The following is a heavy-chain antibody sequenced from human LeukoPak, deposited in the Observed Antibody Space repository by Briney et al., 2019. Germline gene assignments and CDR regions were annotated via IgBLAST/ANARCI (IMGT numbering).Heavy chain of an antibody. CDR2: MNPNSGNT. V-gene: IGHV1-8*02. D-gene: IGHD3-22*01. CDR1: GYTFTGYY. CDR3: VRRADDYDSSCYVH. J-gene: IGHJ1*01. Sequence: ASVKVSCKASGYTFTGYYMHWVRQATGQGLEWMGWMNPNSGNTGYAQKFQGRVTMTRSTSINTAYMELSSLRSEDTAVYYCVRRADDYDSSCYVHWGQGTLVTVSS.